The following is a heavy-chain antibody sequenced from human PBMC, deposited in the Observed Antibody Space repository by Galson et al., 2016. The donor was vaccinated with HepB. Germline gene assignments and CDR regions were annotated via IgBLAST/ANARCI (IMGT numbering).Heavy chain of an antibody. Sequence: SVKVSCKASGYTFTSYAMHWVRQAPGQRLEWMGWINAGNGNTKYSQKFQGRVTITRDTSASTAYMELSSLRSEDTAVYYCARVGWSSGWAFGYWGQGTLVTVSS. D-gene: IGHD6-19*01. CDR1: GYTFTSYA. J-gene: IGHJ4*02. CDR2: INAGNGNT. CDR3: ARVGWSSGWAFGY. V-gene: IGHV1-3*01.